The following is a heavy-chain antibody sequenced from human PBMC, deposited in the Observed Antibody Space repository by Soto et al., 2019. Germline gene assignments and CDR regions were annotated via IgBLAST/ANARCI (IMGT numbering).Heavy chain of an antibody. J-gene: IGHJ4*02. CDR2: IFGNGGGI. CDR1: GFTFYIYA. Sequence: GGSLRLSCAASGFTFYIYAMSWVRQAPGKGLEWVSGIFGNGGGISYADSVKGRFTISRDNSNNMLYLQMHSLRAEDTAVYYCAKDRQPDGLWPFDHWGQGTLVTSPQ. CDR3: AKDRQPDGLWPFDH. D-gene: IGHD2-8*01. V-gene: IGHV3-23*01.